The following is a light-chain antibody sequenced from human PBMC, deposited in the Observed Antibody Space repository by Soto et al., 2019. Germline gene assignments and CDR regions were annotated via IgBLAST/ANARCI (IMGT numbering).Light chain of an antibody. CDR2: SNN. CDR1: SSNIGAGYD. Sequence: QAVVTQPPSVSGAPGQRVTISCTGSSSNIGAGYDVHWYQQLPGTAPKLLIYSNNQRPSGVPGRFSDSKSGTSASLAISGLQSEDEADYYCASWDDSLNGVVFGGGTKLTVL. CDR3: ASWDDSLNGVV. V-gene: IGLV1-40*01. J-gene: IGLJ2*01.